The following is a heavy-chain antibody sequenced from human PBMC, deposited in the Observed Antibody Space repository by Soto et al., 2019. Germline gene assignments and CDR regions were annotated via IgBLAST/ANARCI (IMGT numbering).Heavy chain of an antibody. Sequence: QVQLVESGGGVVQPGRSLRLSCAASGFTFNTYAMHWVRQAPGKGLEWVAVISYDGSNKYYADSVKDRFTISRDNSKNTXYXXMNSLRAEDTAIYYCARRYKDGRRDCISTSCLFDPWGQGTLVTVSS. CDR3: ARRYKDGRRDCISTSCLFDP. J-gene: IGHJ5*02. CDR2: ISYDGSNK. D-gene: IGHD2-2*01. CDR1: GFTFNTYA. V-gene: IGHV3-30-3*01.